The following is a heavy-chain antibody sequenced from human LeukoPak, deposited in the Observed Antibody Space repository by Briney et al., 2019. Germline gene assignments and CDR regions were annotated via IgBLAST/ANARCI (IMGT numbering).Heavy chain of an antibody. CDR3: ARDRWFDH. V-gene: IGHV3-21*01. J-gene: IGHJ5*02. CDR2: INNAGTYV. Sequence: GGSLRLSCAASGFTFTYYSMHWVRQAPGKGLEWVSSINNAGTYVYYADSVKGRFTISRDNAKNSLYLHMNSLRAEDTAVYYCARDRWFDHWGQGTLVTVSS. CDR1: GFTFTYYS.